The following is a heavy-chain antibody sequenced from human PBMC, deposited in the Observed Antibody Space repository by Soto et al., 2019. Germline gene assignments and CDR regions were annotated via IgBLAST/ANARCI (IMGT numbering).Heavy chain of an antibody. Sequence: LSLTCTVSGASISSYYWSWIRQPAGKGLEWIGRIYTNMNTNYNPSLKSRVTMSVDTSKNQFSLKLSSVTAADTAVYYCARSPLGQGYFQHWGQGTLVTVSS. D-gene: IGHD3-10*01. CDR3: ARSPLGQGYFQH. J-gene: IGHJ1*01. CDR2: IYTNMNT. CDR1: GASISSYY. V-gene: IGHV4-4*07.